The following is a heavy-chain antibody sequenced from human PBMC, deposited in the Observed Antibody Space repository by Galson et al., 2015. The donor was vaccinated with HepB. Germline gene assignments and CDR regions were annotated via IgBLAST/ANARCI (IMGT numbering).Heavy chain of an antibody. CDR1: GFTFNSYA. CDR2: INYSGSKT. CDR3: AKHLNYYDNSVLDV. D-gene: IGHD3-22*01. Sequence: SLRLSCAAPGFTFNSYAMSWVRQAPGKGLEWVSTINYSGSKTYYAEAVEGRFTFSRDNFKKTLYLHMHSLRAEDTAVYYCAKHLNYYDNSVLDVWGQGTTVTVSS. V-gene: IGHV3-23*05. J-gene: IGHJ6*02.